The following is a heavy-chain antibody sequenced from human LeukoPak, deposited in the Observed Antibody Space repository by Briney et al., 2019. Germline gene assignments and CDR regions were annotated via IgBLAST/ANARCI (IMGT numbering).Heavy chain of an antibody. CDR1: AFTFSDYT. CDR3: AGDSGITMVRGVSWHLDL. Sequence: GRSLRLSCAASAFTFSDYTFHWVRQAPGKRLEWVALIWYDGSNQYYADSVKGRFTISRDNSKNTVYLQMNSLGAEDTAIYYCAGDSGITMVRGVSWHLDLWGRGTLVTVSS. V-gene: IGHV3-33*01. CDR2: IWYDGSNQ. J-gene: IGHJ2*01. D-gene: IGHD3-10*01.